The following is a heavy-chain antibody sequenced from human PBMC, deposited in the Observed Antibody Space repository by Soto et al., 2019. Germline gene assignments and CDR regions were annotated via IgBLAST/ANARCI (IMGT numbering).Heavy chain of an antibody. CDR3: ARVSGWYYFDY. CDR1: GYTFTSYA. Sequence: QVQLVQSGAEVKKPGASVKVSCKASGYTFTSYAMHWVRQAPGQRLEWMGWINAGNGNTKYSQKFQGRVTITRDTSASTAHMELISLRSEDTAVYYCARVSGWYYFDYWGQGSLVTVSS. D-gene: IGHD6-19*01. V-gene: IGHV1-3*01. J-gene: IGHJ4*02. CDR2: INAGNGNT.